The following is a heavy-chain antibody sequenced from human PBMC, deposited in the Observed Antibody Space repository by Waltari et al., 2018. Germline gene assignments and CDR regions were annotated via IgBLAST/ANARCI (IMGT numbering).Heavy chain of an antibody. CDR1: GFTFSGYS. D-gene: IGHD3-22*01. Sequence: EVQLVESGGGLVKPGGSLRLSCAASGFTFSGYSMNWVRQAPGKGLEWVSSISGLSGYIDYADAVRGRFSISRDNAKKSLSLQMNSLRAEDTAVYYCARDYYYDSTGYYRPNDAFDIWGQGTMVTVSS. CDR3: ARDYYYDSTGYYRPNDAFDI. V-gene: IGHV3-21*01. CDR2: ISGLSGYI. J-gene: IGHJ3*02.